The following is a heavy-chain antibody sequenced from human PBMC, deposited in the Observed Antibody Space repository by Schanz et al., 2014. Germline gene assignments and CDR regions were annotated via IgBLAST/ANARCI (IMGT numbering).Heavy chain of an antibody. CDR3: VRTSRYSSGWYFDY. CDR1: GYTFTSYY. J-gene: IGHJ4*02. V-gene: IGHV1-46*03. CDR2: ITPSGDST. Sequence: QVQLVQSGSELKKPGASVKVSCKASGYTFTSYYMHWVRQAPGQGLEWMGIITPSGDSTSYAQSFEGRVTMTRDASTSTVYMELSSLRSEDTAVYYCVRTSRYSSGWYFDYWGQGTLVTVSS. D-gene: IGHD6-19*01.